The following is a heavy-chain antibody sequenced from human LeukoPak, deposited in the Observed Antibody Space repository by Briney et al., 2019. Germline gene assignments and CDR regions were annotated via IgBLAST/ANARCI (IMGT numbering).Heavy chain of an antibody. CDR3: ARGKPARFGPGMDV. V-gene: IGHV1-8*01. D-gene: IGHD3-10*01. J-gene: IGHJ6*02. CDR1: GYTFTSYD. Sequence: ASVKVSCKASGYTFTSYDINWVRQATGQGLEWMGLMNPNSGNTGYAQKFQGRVTMTRNTSISTAYMELSSLRSEDTAVYYCARGKPARFGPGMDVWGQGTTVTVSS. CDR2: MNPNSGNT.